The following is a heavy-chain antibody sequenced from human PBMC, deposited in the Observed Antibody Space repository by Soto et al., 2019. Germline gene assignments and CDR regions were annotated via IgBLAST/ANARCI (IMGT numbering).Heavy chain of an antibody. CDR3: ARSAGYSSGWHQKPFNWFDP. CDR2: IIPIFGTA. V-gene: IGHV1-69*13. Sequence: SVKVSCKASGGTFSNYSISWVRQAPGQGLEWVGGIIPIFGTAHYAQKFQGRVTMTADESTSTAYMEVSSLRSEDSAVYYCARSAGYSSGWHQKPFNWFDPWGQGALVTVSS. D-gene: IGHD6-19*01. J-gene: IGHJ5*02. CDR1: GGTFSNYS.